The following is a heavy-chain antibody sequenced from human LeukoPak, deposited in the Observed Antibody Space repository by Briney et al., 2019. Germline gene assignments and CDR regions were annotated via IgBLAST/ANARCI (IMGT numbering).Heavy chain of an antibody. J-gene: IGHJ5*02. CDR3: GDGPAAAGLRT. CDR2: TYYRAKWYN. V-gene: IGHV6-1*01. Sequence: SQTLSLTCAISGDSVSRNSAVWNWIRQSPSRGLEWLGRTYYRAKWYNEYAVSVKSRATINPDTSKNQFSLQLNSVTPEDTAVYYCGDGPAAAGLRTWGQGTLVTVSS. D-gene: IGHD6-13*01. CDR1: GDSVSRNSAV.